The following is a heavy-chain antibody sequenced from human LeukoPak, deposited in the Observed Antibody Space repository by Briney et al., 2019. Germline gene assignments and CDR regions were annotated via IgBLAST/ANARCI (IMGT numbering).Heavy chain of an antibody. D-gene: IGHD6-6*01. V-gene: IGHV4-59*08. CDR3: ARQYSSSSGWFDT. J-gene: IGHJ5*02. CDR2: IYYTGST. CDR1: GGSISSDY. Sequence: SETLSLTCTLSGGSISSDYWSWIRQPPGRGLEWIGYIYYTGSTNYDPSLKSRVTISVDTSKNHFSLKLSSVTAADTAVYYCARQYSSSSGWFDTWGQGTLVTVSS.